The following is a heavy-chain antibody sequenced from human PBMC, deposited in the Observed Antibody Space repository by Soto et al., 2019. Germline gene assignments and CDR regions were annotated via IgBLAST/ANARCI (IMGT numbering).Heavy chain of an antibody. CDR3: VRSNHFDY. CDR2: IYHTGRT. V-gene: IGHV4-59*01. CDR1: GGSISNYY. J-gene: IGHJ4*02. Sequence: SETLSLTCTVSGGSISNYYWSWIRQPPGKRLEWIGYIYHTGRTNYNPSLKSRVTISVDTSKNQFSLKLNSVTAADTAVYYCVRSNHFDYWGQGTLVTVSS.